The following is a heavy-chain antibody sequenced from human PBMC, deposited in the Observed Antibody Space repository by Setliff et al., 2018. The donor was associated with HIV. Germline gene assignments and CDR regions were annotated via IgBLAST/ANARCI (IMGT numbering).Heavy chain of an antibody. CDR2: IVPKLGIT. CDR1: GDTFRSYA. Sequence: SVKVSCKASGDTFRSYAIGWVRQAPGQGLEWMGRIVPKLGITNYAQKFQTRVTFSADDFRTTAYMEMTTLRSEDTAVYYCARLIGDDFWSGHSNWFDPWGQGTLVTVS. D-gene: IGHD3-3*01. CDR3: ARLIGDDFWSGHSNWFDP. J-gene: IGHJ5*02. V-gene: IGHV1-69*04.